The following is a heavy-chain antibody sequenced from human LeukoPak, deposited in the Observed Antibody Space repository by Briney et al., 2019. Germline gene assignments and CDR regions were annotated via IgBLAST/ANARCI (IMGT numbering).Heavy chain of an antibody. J-gene: IGHJ4*02. V-gene: IGHV3-23*01. CDR2: ITGTGAYT. CDR1: GFTFNNYA. D-gene: IGHD3-22*01. Sequence: GGSLRLSCAASGFTFNNYAMTWVRQAPGKGLEWVSAITGTGAYTNYADSVKGRFTISRDNSKNTMYLQMNSLRAEDTAIYYCAKRSSTSSGYFDLWGWGTLVTVSS. CDR3: AKRSSTSSGYFDL.